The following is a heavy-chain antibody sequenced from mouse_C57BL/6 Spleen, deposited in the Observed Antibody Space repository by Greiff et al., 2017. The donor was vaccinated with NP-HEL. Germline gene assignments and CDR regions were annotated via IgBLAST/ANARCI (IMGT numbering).Heavy chain of an antibody. CDR2: IWSDGST. CDR1: GFSLTSYG. V-gene: IGHV2-6-1*01. D-gene: IGHD1-1*01. Sequence: QVQLQQSGPGLVAPSQSLSITCTVSGFSLTSYGVHWVRQPPGKGLEWLVVIWSDGSTTYNSALKSRLSISKDNSKSQVFLKMNSLQTDDTAMYYCARHENYYGSSYGYYAMDYWGQGTSVTVSS. CDR3: ARHENYYGSSYGYYAMDY. J-gene: IGHJ4*01.